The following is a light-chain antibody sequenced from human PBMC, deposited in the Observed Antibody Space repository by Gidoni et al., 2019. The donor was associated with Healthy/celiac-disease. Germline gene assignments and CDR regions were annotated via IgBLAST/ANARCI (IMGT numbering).Light chain of an antibody. CDR2: GTS. J-gene: IGLJ2*01. Sequence: QSVLTQPTPVSGAPGQRGTIACTGSSSNIGAGYDVHWYQQLPGPAPILLIYGTSNRPSGVPDRFSGSKSGTSASLAITGLQAEDEADYYCQSYDSSLSGVVFGGGTKLTVL. CDR3: QSYDSSLSGVV. CDR1: SSNIGAGYD. V-gene: IGLV1-40*01.